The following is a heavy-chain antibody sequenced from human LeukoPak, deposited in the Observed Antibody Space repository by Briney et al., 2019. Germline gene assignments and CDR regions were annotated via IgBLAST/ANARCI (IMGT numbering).Heavy chain of an antibody. CDR1: GGSVSSSRYY. D-gene: IGHD2/OR15-2a*01. Sequence: PSETLSLTCPVSGGSVSSSRYYWGWIRQPPGKGLEWVGSIYYTASTYSKPSLKSRVTISVAASKNQISLKLSSRTAAATAVYFCARHKAFDYLSHVDSWGQGTLVTVSS. J-gene: IGHJ4*02. V-gene: IGHV4-39*01. CDR3: ARHKAFDYLSHVDS. CDR2: IYYTAST.